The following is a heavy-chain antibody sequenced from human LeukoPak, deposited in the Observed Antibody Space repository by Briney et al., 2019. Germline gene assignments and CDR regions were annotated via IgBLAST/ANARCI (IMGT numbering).Heavy chain of an antibody. J-gene: IGHJ4*02. D-gene: IGHD5-12*01. CDR1: GFTFSSSA. CDR3: ARDGGYSGYDYALDY. V-gene: IGHV3-23*01. CDR2: ISNNGGYT. Sequence: GGSLRLYCAASGFTFSSSAMSWVRQAPGKGLEWVSAISNNGGYTYYADSVKGRFTISRDNSKNTLYLQMNSLRAEDTAVYYCARDGGYSGYDYALDYWGQGTLVTVSS.